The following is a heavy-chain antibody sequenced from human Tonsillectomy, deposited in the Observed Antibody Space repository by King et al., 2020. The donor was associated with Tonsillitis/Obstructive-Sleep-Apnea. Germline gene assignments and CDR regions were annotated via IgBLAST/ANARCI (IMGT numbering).Heavy chain of an antibody. CDR2: ISSSGITT. D-gene: IGHD3-3*01. V-gene: IGHV3-48*03. CDR3: ARDWRAPRYYYGMDV. Sequence: VQLVESGGGLVKPGGSLRLSCTASGFNLRSYEMNWVRQAPGKGLEWVSYISSSGITTYYADSVKGRFTISRDNAKNSLYLQLNSLRADDTAVYYCARDWRAPRYYYGMDVWGQGTTVTVSS. J-gene: IGHJ6*02. CDR1: GFNLRSYE.